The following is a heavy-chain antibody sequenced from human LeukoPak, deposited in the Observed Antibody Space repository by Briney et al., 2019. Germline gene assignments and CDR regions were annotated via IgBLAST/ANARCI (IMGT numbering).Heavy chain of an antibody. CDR3: ARQSHYGDTRTEVVDY. CDR1: GYSFTSYW. Sequence: GESLKISCKGSGYSFTSYWIGWVRQMPGKGLEWMGIIYPGDSDTRYSPSFQGQVTISADKSISTAYLQWSSLKASDTAMYYCARQSHYGDTRTEVVDYWGQGTLVTVSS. J-gene: IGHJ4*02. D-gene: IGHD4-17*01. CDR2: IYPGDSDT. V-gene: IGHV5-51*01.